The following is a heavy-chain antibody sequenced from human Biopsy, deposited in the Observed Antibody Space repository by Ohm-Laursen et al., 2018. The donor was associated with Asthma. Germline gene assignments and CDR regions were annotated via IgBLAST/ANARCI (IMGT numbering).Heavy chain of an antibody. D-gene: IGHD3-9*01. J-gene: IGHJ3*02. Sequence: ASVKVSCNASGYTFISYAIHWVRQAPGQRLEWMGWINAGNGNTKYSQKFQGRVTITRDTSASTAYMELSSLRSEDTAVYYCARTYYDFLTGQVNDAFAIRGQGTMVTVSS. CDR1: GYTFISYA. V-gene: IGHV1-3*01. CDR2: INAGNGNT. CDR3: ARTYYDFLTGQVNDAFAI.